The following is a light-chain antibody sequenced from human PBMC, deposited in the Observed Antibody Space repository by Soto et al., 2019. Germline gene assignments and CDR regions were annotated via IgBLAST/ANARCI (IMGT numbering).Light chain of an antibody. CDR3: QQSYSTPV. CDR1: QSISSY. J-gene: IGKJ2*01. V-gene: IGKV1-39*01. Sequence: DIQMTQSPSSLSASVGDRVTITCRASQSISSYLNWYQQKPGKAPKLLIYAASSLQSGVPSRFSGSGSGTDFTLTISSLQPEDFVTYYCQQSYSTPVFGQGTKLELK. CDR2: AAS.